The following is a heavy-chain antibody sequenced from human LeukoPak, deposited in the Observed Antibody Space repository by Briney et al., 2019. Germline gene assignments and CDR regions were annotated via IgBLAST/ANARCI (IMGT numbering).Heavy chain of an antibody. J-gene: IGHJ4*02. D-gene: IGHD6-6*01. V-gene: IGHV3-23*01. CDR2: ISGSGGST. CDR1: GFTFSSYA. Sequence: TGGSLRLSCAASGFTFSSYAMSWVRQAPGEGLEWVSAISGSGGSTYYADSVKGRFTISRDNSKNTLYLQMNGLRAEDTAVYYCAKDFESYSSSSSLNRWGQGTLVTVSS. CDR3: AKDFESYSSSSSLNR.